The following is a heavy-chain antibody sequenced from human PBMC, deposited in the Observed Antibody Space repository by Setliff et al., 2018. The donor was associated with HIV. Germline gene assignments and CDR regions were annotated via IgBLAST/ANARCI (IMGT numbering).Heavy chain of an antibody. V-gene: IGHV3-20*04. CDR1: GFTFDGYG. J-gene: IGHJ6*02. CDR3: ARKLRPGHGVDV. Sequence: PGESLKISCAGSGFTFDGYGMSWVRQAPGKGLEWVSAINWNGGSTVYAESVKGRFTISRDNAKNSLYLQMNSLRAEDTALYFCARKLRPGHGVDVWGQGTTVTVSS. D-gene: IGHD3-10*01. CDR2: INWNGGST.